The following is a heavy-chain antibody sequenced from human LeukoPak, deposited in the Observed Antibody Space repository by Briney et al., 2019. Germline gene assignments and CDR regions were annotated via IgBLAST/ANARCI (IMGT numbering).Heavy chain of an antibody. CDR2: IFPGDSDM. CDR3: VRRLYSSSSFDS. J-gene: IGHJ4*02. D-gene: IGHD6-6*01. CDR1: GYRFISYW. Sequence: GESLKISCKGSGYRFISYWIGWVRQMPGKGLEWMGIIFPGDSDMRYSPSFQGQVTMSADKSISTAYLQWSSLKASDTAMYYCVRRLYSSSSFDSWGQGTLVTVSS. V-gene: IGHV5-51*01.